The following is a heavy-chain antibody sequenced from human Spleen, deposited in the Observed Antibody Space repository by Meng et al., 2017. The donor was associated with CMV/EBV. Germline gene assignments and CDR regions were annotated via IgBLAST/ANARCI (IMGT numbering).Heavy chain of an antibody. J-gene: IGHJ6*02. Sequence: ASVKVSCKASGYTFTSYGISWVRQAPGQGLEWMGWVNPYNGDGGYAQRFQGRVTVTTDTSINTAYLELTSLRSDDTAVYYCVRAVHGLEIWGQGTTVTVSS. CDR2: VNPYNGDG. D-gene: IGHD4-17*01. V-gene: IGHV1-8*02. CDR1: GYTFTSYG. CDR3: VRAVHGLEI.